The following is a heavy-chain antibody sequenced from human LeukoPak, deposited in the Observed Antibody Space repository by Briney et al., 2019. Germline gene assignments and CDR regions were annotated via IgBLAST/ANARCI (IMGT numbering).Heavy chain of an antibody. D-gene: IGHD2-15*01. CDR3: AXXXXXXRGGSCYYFDY. Sequence: ASVKVSCKASGGTFSSYAIIWVRQAPGQGLEWMGRIIPILGIANYAQKFQGRVTITADKSTSTAYMELSSLRSEDTAVYYCAXXXXXXRGGSCYYFDYWGQGTLVTVSS. CDR1: GGTFSSYA. V-gene: IGHV1-69*04. J-gene: IGHJ4*02. CDR2: IIPILGIA.